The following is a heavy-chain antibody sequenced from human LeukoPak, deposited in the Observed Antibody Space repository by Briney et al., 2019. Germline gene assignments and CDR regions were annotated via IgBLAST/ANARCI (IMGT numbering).Heavy chain of an antibody. CDR1: GGTFSSYA. CDR3: ARDSWNWFSFDY. CDR2: IIPILGIA. J-gene: IGHJ4*02. D-gene: IGHD1-7*01. Sequence: GASVKVSCKASGGTFSSYAIGWVRQAPGQGLEWMGRIIPILGIANYAQKFQGRVTITADKSTSTAYMELSSLRSEDTAVYYCARDSWNWFSFDYWGQGTLVTVSS. V-gene: IGHV1-69*04.